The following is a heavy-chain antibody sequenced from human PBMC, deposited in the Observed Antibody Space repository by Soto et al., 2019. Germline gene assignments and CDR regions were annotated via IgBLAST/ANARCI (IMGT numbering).Heavy chain of an antibody. J-gene: IGHJ4*02. V-gene: IGHV4-61*01. CDR2: VFYSGST. CDR3: ARAEGRDGYNLDS. D-gene: IGHD5-12*01. CDR1: GASVTSGIYY. Sequence: SETLSLTCSVSGASVTSGIYYWSWIRQPPGKELEWIGYVFYSGSTKYNPSLKSRVAVSIDSSKNQFSLRLNSVTAADTAMYFCARAEGRDGYNLDSWGLGVLVTVSS.